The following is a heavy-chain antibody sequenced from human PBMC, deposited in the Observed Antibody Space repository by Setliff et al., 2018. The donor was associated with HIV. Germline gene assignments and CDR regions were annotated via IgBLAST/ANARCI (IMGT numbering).Heavy chain of an antibody. V-gene: IGHV1-2*06. CDR2: IKPNSGGT. D-gene: IGHD5-12*01. CDR3: ARESRDIVATSPLDY. Sequence: ASVTVSCKASGYTFTGYYMHWVRQAPGQGLEWMGRIKPNSGGTKYAQKFQGRVTMTRDTSISKAYMELSRLISDDTAVYYCARESRDIVATSPLDYWGQGTRVTVS. CDR1: GYTFTGYY. J-gene: IGHJ4*02.